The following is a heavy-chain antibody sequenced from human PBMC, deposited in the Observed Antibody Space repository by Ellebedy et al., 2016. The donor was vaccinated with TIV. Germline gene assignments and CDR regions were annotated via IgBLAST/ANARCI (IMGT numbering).Heavy chain of an antibody. D-gene: IGHD4-17*01. CDR3: ATDGSYGDYRSPTHAFVF. CDR1: GFTFSSHW. V-gene: IGHV3-7*01. Sequence: GGSLRPSCAASGFTFSSHWMSWVRQAPGKGLEWVANIRQDGSEKYYVDSVRGRFTISRDNAKNSLYLQMNSLRAEDTAVYYCATDGSYGDYRSPTHAFVFWGQGTMVTVAS. CDR2: IRQDGSEK. J-gene: IGHJ3*01.